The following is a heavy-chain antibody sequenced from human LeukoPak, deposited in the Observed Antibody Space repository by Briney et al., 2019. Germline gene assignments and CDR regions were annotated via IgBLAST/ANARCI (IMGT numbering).Heavy chain of an antibody. CDR1: GFTFSTYA. J-gene: IGHJ4*02. V-gene: IGHV3-23*01. CDR3: ARDLGVVVPAVPDY. Sequence: GGSLRLSCAASGFTFSTYAMSWVRQAPGKGLEWVSVISGSGGTRYYADSVKGRFTISRDNSKNTLYLQMNSLRAEDTAVYYCARDLGVVVPAVPDYWGQGTLVTVSS. CDR2: ISGSGGTR. D-gene: IGHD2-2*01.